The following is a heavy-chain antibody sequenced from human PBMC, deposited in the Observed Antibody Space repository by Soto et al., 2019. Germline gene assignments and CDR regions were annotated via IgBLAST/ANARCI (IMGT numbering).Heavy chain of an antibody. CDR3: ATVVIPGTRHTDFDS. Sequence: SETLSLTCTVSGDSIRSINNYWGWIRQPPGKGLEWIGNIYYDGSTFYNLSLKSRVAMSIDTSKNQFSLNLTSVTATDTAVYYCATVVIPGTRHTDFDSRCQGVSVTFSS. CDR1: GDSIRSINNY. J-gene: IGHJ5*01. D-gene: IGHD4-4*01. CDR2: IYYDGST. V-gene: IGHV4-39*01.